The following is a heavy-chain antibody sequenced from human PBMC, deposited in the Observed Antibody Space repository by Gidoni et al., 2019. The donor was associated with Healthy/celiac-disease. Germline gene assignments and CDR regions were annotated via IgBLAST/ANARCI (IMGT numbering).Heavy chain of an antibody. CDR1: GGSISSGDYY. CDR2: IYYSGST. Sequence: QVQLQESGPGLVQPSQTLSLTCTVSGGSISSGDYYWSWIRQPPGKGLEWIGYIYYSGSTYYNPSLKSRVTISVDTSKNQFSLKLSSVTAADTAVYYCAREGSGYDGGIGYWGQGTLVTVSS. D-gene: IGHD5-12*01. CDR3: AREGSGYDGGIGY. V-gene: IGHV4-30-4*01. J-gene: IGHJ4*02.